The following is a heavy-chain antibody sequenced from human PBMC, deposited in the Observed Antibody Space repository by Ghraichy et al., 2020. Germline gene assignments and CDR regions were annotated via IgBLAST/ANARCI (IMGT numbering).Heavy chain of an antibody. V-gene: IGHV3-7*03. Sequence: GGSLRLSCAASGFIFSNFWMTWVRQAPGKGLEWVANIKQDESEKYYVDSVKGRFTISRDNAKNSLYLQMNSLRAEDTAVYYCATVQVWSGHYGWYFDLWGRGILVTVSS. D-gene: IGHD3-3*01. CDR2: IKQDESEK. CDR1: GFIFSNFW. CDR3: ATVQVWSGHYGWYFDL. J-gene: IGHJ2*01.